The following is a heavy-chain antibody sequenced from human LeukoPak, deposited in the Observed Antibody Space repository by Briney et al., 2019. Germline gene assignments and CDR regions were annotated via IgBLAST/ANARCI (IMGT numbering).Heavy chain of an antibody. Sequence: SETLSLTCTVSGYSISSGYYWGWIRQPPGKGLEWIGSIYHSGRTYYNPSLKSRVTISVDTSKNQFSLKLTSVTAADTAVYYCARELGTAYYGSGNYHYNALYYYLGVWGKGTTVTISS. V-gene: IGHV4-38-2*02. CDR3: ARELGTAYYGSGNYHYNALYYYLGV. D-gene: IGHD3-10*01. CDR1: GYSISSGYY. CDR2: IYHSGRT. J-gene: IGHJ6*03.